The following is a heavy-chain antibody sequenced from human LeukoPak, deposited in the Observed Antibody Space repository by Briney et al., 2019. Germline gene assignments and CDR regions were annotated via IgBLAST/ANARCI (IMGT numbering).Heavy chain of an antibody. Sequence: QTGGSLRLSCAASGFIFGSYAMSWVRQAPGKGLEWVSTISASGGATYYADSVKGRFTISRDNSKNTLYLQINSLRGEDTAVYYCAKGGINWFDPWGQGTLVTVSS. J-gene: IGHJ5*02. CDR3: AKGGINWFDP. CDR2: ISASGGAT. CDR1: GFIFGSYA. V-gene: IGHV3-23*01.